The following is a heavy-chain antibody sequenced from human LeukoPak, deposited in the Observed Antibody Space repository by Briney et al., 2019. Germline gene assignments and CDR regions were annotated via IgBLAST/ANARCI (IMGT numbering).Heavy chain of an antibody. D-gene: IGHD3-22*01. CDR2: INAGNGNT. Sequence: ASVKVSCKASGYTFTSYAMHWVRQAPGQRLEWMGWINAGNGNTKYSQKFQGRVTITRDTSASTAYMELSSLRSEDTAVYYCARVPPSITMIVVGWFDPWGQGTLVTVSS. CDR1: GYTFTSYA. J-gene: IGHJ5*02. V-gene: IGHV1-3*01. CDR3: ARVPPSITMIVVGWFDP.